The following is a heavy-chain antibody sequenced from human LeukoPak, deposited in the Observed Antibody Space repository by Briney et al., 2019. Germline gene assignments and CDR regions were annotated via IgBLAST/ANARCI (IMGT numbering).Heavy chain of an antibody. Sequence: PGGSLRLSCAASGFTFSSYWMSWVRQAPGKGLEWVANIKQDGSEKYYVDSVKGRFTISRDNAKNPLYLQMNSLRAEDTAVYYCARAGLTYYDFWSGYPYYMDVWGQGTTVTVSS. V-gene: IGHV3-7*01. CDR1: GFTFSSYW. CDR3: ARAGLTYYDFWSGYPYYMDV. J-gene: IGHJ6*03. D-gene: IGHD3-3*01. CDR2: IKQDGSEK.